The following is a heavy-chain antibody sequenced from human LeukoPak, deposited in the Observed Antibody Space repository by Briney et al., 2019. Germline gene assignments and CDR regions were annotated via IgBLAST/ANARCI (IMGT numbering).Heavy chain of an antibody. CDR3: ARILFLDYYYGMDV. CDR1: GFSLSTSGMC. CDR2: IDWDDDK. Sequence: SGPALVKPTQTPTLTCTFSGFSLSTSGMCVSWIRQPPGKALEWLALIDWDDDKYYSTSLKTRLTISKDTSKNQVVLTMTNMDPVDTGTYYCARILFLDYYYGMDVWGKGTTVTVST. J-gene: IGHJ6*04. D-gene: IGHD2-21*01. V-gene: IGHV2-70*01.